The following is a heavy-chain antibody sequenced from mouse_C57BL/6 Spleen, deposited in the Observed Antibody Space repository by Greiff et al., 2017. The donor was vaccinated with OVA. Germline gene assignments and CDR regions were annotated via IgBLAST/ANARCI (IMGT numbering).Heavy chain of an antibody. CDR1: GYTFTSYW. D-gene: IGHD4-1*01. CDR3: ARERANWGFAY. V-gene: IGHV1-72*01. J-gene: IGHJ3*01. Sequence: QVQLKQPGAELVKPGASVKLSCKASGYTFTSYWMHWVKQRPGRGLEWIGRIDPNSGGTKYNEKFKSKATLTVDKPSSTAYMQRSSLTSEDSAVYYCARERANWGFAYWGQGTLVTVSA. CDR2: IDPNSGGT.